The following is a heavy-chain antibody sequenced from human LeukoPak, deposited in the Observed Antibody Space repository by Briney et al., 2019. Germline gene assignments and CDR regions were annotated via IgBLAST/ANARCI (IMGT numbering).Heavy chain of an antibody. CDR2: INPNSGDT. D-gene: IGHD3-22*01. Sequence: ASVKVSCKASGYSFTRYYIHWVRQAPGQGLEWMAWINPNSGDTNFAQKFQGRVTMTRDTSISTVYMELSRLRSDDTAVFFCARGYYDSSDFEYFQHWGQGTLSPSPQ. V-gene: IGHV1-2*02. J-gene: IGHJ1*01. CDR1: GYSFTRYY. CDR3: ARGYYDSSDFEYFQH.